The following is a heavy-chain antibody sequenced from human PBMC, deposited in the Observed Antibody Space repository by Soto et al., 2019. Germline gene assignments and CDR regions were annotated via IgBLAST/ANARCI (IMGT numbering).Heavy chain of an antibody. V-gene: IGHV1-46*01. CDR2: INPSGGST. J-gene: IGHJ4*02. CDR1: GYTFTNYY. D-gene: IGHD3-16*01. Sequence: QVQLVQSGAEVKKPGASVKVSCEASGYTFTNYYIHWVRQAPGQGHEWMAVINPSGGSTKYAQKFQSIVTMTRNTSTSTVYVELSSMRSEDTAVYYCAKAYGFLGGYYFDYWGQGTLVTVSS. CDR3: AKAYGFLGGYYFDY.